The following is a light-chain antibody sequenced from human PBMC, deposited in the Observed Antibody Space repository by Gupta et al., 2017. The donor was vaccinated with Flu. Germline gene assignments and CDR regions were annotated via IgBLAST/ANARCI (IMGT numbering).Light chain of an antibody. Sequence: DIQMTQSPSFLSASVGDRVTITCQASQDISNYLNWYQQKPGKAPKLLIYDASNLEIEVPSRFSGSGSGTDFSFTNSSLQPEDIATYYCQQYDNLRLTFGGGTKVEIK. CDR2: DAS. J-gene: IGKJ4*01. CDR1: QDISNY. V-gene: IGKV1-33*01. CDR3: QQYDNLRLT.